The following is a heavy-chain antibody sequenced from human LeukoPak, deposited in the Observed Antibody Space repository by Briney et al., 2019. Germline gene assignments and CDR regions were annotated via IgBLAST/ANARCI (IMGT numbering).Heavy chain of an antibody. CDR1: GFTFSSYA. J-gene: IGHJ6*03. D-gene: IGHD4-23*01. CDR3: ARRPSVVTPYYYYYYMDV. CDR2: ISGSGDNT. V-gene: IGHV3-23*01. Sequence: GGSLRLSCAASGFTFSSYAMNWVRQAPGKGLEWISSISGSGDNTYYADSVKGRFTISRDNSKNTLYLQMNSLRAEDTAVYYCARRPSVVTPYYYYYYMDVWGKGTTVTVSS.